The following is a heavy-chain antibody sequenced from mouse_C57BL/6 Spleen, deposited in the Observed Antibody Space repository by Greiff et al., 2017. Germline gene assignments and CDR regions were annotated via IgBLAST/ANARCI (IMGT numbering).Heavy chain of an antibody. CDR1: GYTFTDYE. V-gene: IGHV1-15*01. D-gene: IGHD1-1*01. CDR3: TRSDDYYGSGDYAMDY. CDR2: IDPETGGT. J-gene: IGHJ4*01. Sequence: VQLQQSGAELVRPGASVTLSCKASGYTFTDYEMHWVKQTPVHGLEWIGAIDPETGGTAYNQKFKGKAILTADKSSSTAYMELRSLTSEDSAVYYCTRSDDYYGSGDYAMDYWGQGTSVTVSS.